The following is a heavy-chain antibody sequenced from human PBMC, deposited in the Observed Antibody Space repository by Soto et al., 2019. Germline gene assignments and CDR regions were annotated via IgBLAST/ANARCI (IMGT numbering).Heavy chain of an antibody. D-gene: IGHD3-3*01. J-gene: IGHJ4*02. CDR3: ARDKTYYDFWSGYYKGEIDY. CDR2: ISAYNGNT. Sequence: ASVKVSCKASGYTFTSYGISWVRQAPGQGLEWMGWISAYNGNTNYAQKLQGRVTMTTDTSTSTAYMELRSLRSDDTAVYCCARDKTYYDFWSGYYKGEIDYWGQG. CDR1: GYTFTSYG. V-gene: IGHV1-18*01.